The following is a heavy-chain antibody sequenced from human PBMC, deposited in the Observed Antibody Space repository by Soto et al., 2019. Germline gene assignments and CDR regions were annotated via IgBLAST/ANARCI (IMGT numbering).Heavy chain of an antibody. Sequence: GGSLRLSCAASGFTFSTYTMNWVRQAPGKWLEAVSSINSISGYKQYADSVKVRFTSSRDKAKNSLCLQMNSLRAEDTALDYGERDRESLSYGGQGALVTVSS. CDR2: INSISGYK. V-gene: IGHV3-21*01. CDR1: GFTFSTYT. J-gene: IGHJ4*02. CDR3: ERDRESLSY.